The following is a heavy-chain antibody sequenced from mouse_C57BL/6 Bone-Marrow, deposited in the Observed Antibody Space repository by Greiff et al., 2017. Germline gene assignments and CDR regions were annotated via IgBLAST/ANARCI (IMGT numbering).Heavy chain of an antibody. CDR3: ALSFFYGSSPYYAMDY. CDR2: IYPRSGHT. D-gene: IGHD1-1*01. Sequence: VQLQQSGAELARPGASVKLSCKASGYTFTSYGISWVKQRTGQGLEWIGEIYPRSGHTYYNEKFKGKATLTADKSSSTAYMELRSLTSEDSAVYFCALSFFYGSSPYYAMDYWGQGTSVTVSS. CDR1: GYTFTSYG. J-gene: IGHJ4*01. V-gene: IGHV1-81*01.